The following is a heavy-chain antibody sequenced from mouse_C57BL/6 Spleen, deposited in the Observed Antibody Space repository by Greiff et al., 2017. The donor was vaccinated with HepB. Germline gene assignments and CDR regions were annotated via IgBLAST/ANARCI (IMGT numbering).Heavy chain of an antibody. V-gene: IGHV5-16*01. CDR1: GFTFSDYY. Sequence: EVQLVESEGGLVQPGRSMKLSCTASGFTFSDYYMAWVRQVPEKGLEWVANINYDGSSTYYLDSLKSRFIISRDNAKNILYLQMSSLKSEDTATYYCAGGYYGNYFDYWGQGTTLTVSS. CDR3: AGGYYGNYFDY. J-gene: IGHJ2*01. D-gene: IGHD1-1*01. CDR2: INYDGSST.